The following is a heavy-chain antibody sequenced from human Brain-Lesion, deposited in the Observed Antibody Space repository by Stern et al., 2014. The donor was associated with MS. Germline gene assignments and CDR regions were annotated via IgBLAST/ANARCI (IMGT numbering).Heavy chain of an antibody. D-gene: IGHD3-3*01. V-gene: IGHV1-2*02. CDR3: ARDQRGITIFGVVTDYYYLGMDV. CDR1: GYIFTGYY. Sequence: QDQLVQSGAEVKKPGASVKVSCKTSGYIFTGYYIHWVRQAPGQGLEWMAWINPNTGGKKYEQKFQGRVTMSRDTSISTAYVELSSLTSDDTAVYYCARDQRGITIFGVVTDYYYLGMDVWGQGTTVTVSS. CDR2: INPNTGGK. J-gene: IGHJ6*02.